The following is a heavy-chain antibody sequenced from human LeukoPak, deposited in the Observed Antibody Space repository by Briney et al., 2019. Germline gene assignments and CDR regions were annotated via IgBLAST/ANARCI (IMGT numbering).Heavy chain of an antibody. CDR3: ASTIGDGSGSYYPFAY. J-gene: IGHJ4*02. CDR2: IDTSGST. V-gene: IGHV4-61*02. CDR1: GGSISSGSYY. D-gene: IGHD3-10*01. Sequence: ASQTLSLTCTVSGGSISSGSYYWRWIRQPAGTGLECIGRIDTSGSTNYNPSLKSRVTISVDTSKNQFSLKLSSVTAADTAVYYCASTIGDGSGSYYPFAYWGQGTLVTVSS.